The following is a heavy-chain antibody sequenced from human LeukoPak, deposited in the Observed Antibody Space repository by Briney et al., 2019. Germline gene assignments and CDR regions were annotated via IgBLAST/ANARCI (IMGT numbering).Heavy chain of an antibody. Sequence: GGSLRLSCAASGFIFSNYGMHWVRQAPGKGLEWVAVRYDGNLQYYADSVKGRFTVSKDNFKDTLYLHMNGLRPEDSAVYYCSREASEAFDIWGQGSMVTVS. CDR3: SREASEAFDI. CDR2: RYDGNLQ. J-gene: IGHJ3*02. CDR1: GFIFSNYG. D-gene: IGHD1-26*01. V-gene: IGHV3-30*02.